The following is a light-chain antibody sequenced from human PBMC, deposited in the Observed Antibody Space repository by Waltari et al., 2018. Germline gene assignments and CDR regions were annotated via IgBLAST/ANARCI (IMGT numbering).Light chain of an antibody. CDR2: DVS. J-gene: IGLJ3*02. CDR3: NSYAGSSFWV. CDR1: GSDIGFYNY. V-gene: IGLV2-14*01. Sequence: QSALTQPASVSGSPGQSITISCTGTGSDIGFYNYVSLYQQYPGKAPKLIIYDVSERPSGISNRFAGSKSGNTASLTISGLQAEDEADYYCNSYAGSSFWVFGGGTKLTVL.